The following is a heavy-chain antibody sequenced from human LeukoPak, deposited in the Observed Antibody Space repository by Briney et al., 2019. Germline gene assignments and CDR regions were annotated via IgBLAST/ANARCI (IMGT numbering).Heavy chain of an antibody. CDR1: GFTFSNAW. CDR2: IKSKTDGGTT. V-gene: IGHV3-15*01. Sequence: GGSLRLSCAASGFTFSNAWMSWVRQAPGKGLEWVGRIKSKTDGGTTDYAAPVKGRFTISRDDSKNTLYLQMNSLKTEDTAVYYCTTIFYYYDSSGYYPPFDYWGQGTLVTVSS. J-gene: IGHJ4*02. CDR3: TTIFYYYDSSGYYPPFDY. D-gene: IGHD3-22*01.